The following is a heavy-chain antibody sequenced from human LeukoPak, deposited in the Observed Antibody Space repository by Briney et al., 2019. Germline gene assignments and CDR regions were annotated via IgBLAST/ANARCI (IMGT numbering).Heavy chain of an antibody. V-gene: IGHV1-69*13. Sequence: ASVKVSCKASGNTFTSYYMHWVRQAPGQGLEWMGGIIPIFGTANYAQKFQGRVTITADESTSTAYMELSSLRSEDTAVYYCASLYCSSTSCLNDPYYYYYYGMDVWGQGTTVTVSS. CDR2: IIPIFGTA. CDR3: ASLYCSSTSCLNDPYYYYYYGMDV. CDR1: GNTFTSYY. D-gene: IGHD2-2*01. J-gene: IGHJ6*02.